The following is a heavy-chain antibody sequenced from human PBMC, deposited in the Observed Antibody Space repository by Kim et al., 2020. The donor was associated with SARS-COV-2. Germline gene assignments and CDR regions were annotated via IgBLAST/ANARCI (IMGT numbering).Heavy chain of an antibody. CDR1: GFTFNIYS. V-gene: IGHV3-48*02. Sequence: GGSLRLSCAASGFTFNIYSMNWVRQAPGKGLEWVSYISSSGATIYYADSVKGRFTISRDNAKSSLFLQMNTLRDEDSAIYYCARDYYGDYALDSRGQGTLITVSS. CDR2: ISSSGATI. J-gene: IGHJ1*01. CDR3: ARDYYGDYALDS. D-gene: IGHD4-17*01.